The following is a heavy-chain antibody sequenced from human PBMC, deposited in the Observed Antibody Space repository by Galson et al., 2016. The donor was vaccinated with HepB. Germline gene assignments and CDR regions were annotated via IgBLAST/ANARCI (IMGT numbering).Heavy chain of an antibody. CDR3: ARRTPYCSSTICLMDV. J-gene: IGHJ6*02. CDR2: IYHSGSN. CDR1: GDSISSSSC. D-gene: IGHD2-2*01. V-gene: IGHV4-4*02. Sequence: SESLSLACAVSGDSISSSSCWNGARQPPGKGREWIGEIYHSGSNNYCASLKSPVTIALDKSKHQFSLKLTSVTAADTAVYYCARRTPYCSSTICLMDVWGQGTTVTVSS.